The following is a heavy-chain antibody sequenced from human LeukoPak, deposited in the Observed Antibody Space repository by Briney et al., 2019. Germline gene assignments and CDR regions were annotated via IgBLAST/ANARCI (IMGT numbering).Heavy chain of an antibody. V-gene: IGHV1-69*13. CDR2: IIPIFGTA. CDR3: ARDHSDYCGGDCYIDY. CDR1: GGTFSSYA. Sequence: SVKVSCKASGGTFSSYAISWVRQAPGQGPEWMGGIIPIFGTANYAQKFQGRVTITADESTSTAYMELSSLRSEDTAVYYCARDHSDYCGGDCYIDYWGQGTLVTVSS. J-gene: IGHJ4*02. D-gene: IGHD2-21*02.